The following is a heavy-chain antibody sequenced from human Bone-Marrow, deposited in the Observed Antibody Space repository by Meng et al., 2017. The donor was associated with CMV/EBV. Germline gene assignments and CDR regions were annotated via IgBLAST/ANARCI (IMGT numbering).Heavy chain of an antibody. CDR2: IYPGDSDT. D-gene: IGHD2-21*01. J-gene: IGHJ4*02. CDR3: ARIRRPRIEVGDWGY. Sequence: KVSCKGSGYSFTSYWIGWVRQMPGKGLEWMGIIYPGDSDTRYSPSFQGQVTISADKSISTAYLQWSSLKASDTAMYYCARIRRPRIEVGDWGYWGQGTLVTFSS. CDR1: GYSFTSYW. V-gene: IGHV5-51*01.